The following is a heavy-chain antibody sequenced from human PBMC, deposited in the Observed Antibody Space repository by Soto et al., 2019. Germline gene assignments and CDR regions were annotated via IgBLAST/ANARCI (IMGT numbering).Heavy chain of an antibody. V-gene: IGHV4-59*03. J-gene: IGHJ6*02. CDR1: GASISTYY. CDR3: AITRVENHYYGGRDV. Sequence: QVQLQESGPGLVKPSESLSLACTVSGASISTYYYSWIRQAPGKALEWIGYIYYTGITNYNPSLESRVTISQNTSKNQLSLTMTSMTAADTAVYYFAITRVENHYYGGRDVWGQGTTVTVSS. D-gene: IGHD3-22*01. CDR2: IYYTGIT.